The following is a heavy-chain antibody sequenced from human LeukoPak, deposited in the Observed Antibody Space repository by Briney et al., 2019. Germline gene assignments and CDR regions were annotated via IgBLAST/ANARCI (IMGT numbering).Heavy chain of an antibody. CDR1: GGSFSGYY. CDR2: IYHSGST. D-gene: IGHD2-15*01. V-gene: IGHV4-34*01. CDR3: ARDRSSGGTIDY. J-gene: IGHJ4*02. Sequence: SETLSLTCAVYGGSFSGYYWSWIRQPPGKGLEWIGSIYHSGSTYYNPSLKSRVTISVDTSKNQFSLKLSSVTAADTAVYYCARDRSSGGTIDYWGQGTLVTVSS.